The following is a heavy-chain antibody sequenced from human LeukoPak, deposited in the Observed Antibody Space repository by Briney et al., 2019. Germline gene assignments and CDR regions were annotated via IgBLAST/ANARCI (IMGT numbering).Heavy chain of an antibody. CDR1: GGTFSSYA. CDR3: ARGWLQGLNFDY. V-gene: IGHV1-69*13. D-gene: IGHD5-24*01. Sequence: GASVKVSCKASGGTFSSYAISWVRQAPGQGLEWMGGIIPIFGTANYAQKFQGRVTITADESTSTAYMELSSLRSEDTAVYYCARGWLQGLNFDYWGQGTLVTVSS. CDR2: IIPIFGTA. J-gene: IGHJ4*02.